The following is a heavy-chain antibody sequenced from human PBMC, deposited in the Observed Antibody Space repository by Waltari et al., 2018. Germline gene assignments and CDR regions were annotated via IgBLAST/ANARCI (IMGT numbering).Heavy chain of an antibody. D-gene: IGHD5-12*01. V-gene: IGHV4-59*01. J-gene: IGHJ2*01. CDR3: ARARDGYNDYWYFDL. CDR1: GGSISSYY. Sequence: QVQLQESGPGLVKPSETLSLTCTVSGGSISSYYWSWIRQPPGKGLEWIGYIYYSRSTNYNPSLKSRVTISVDTSKNQFSLKLSSVTAADTAVYYCARARDGYNDYWYFDLWGRGTLVTVSS. CDR2: IYYSRST.